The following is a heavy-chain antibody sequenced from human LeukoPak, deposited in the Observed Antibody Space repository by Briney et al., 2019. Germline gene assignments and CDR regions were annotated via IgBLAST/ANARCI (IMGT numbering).Heavy chain of an antibody. J-gene: IGHJ4*02. D-gene: IGHD5-24*01. CDR2: ISYDGSNK. Sequence: GRSLRLSCAASGFTFSSYAMHWVRQAPGKGLEWVAVISYDGSNKYYADSVKGRFTISRDNSENTLYLQMNSLRAGDTAVYYCARHGSFRDGYNPGDLDYWGQGTLVTVSS. CDR3: ARHGSFRDGYNPGDLDY. CDR1: GFTFSSYA. V-gene: IGHV3-30*04.